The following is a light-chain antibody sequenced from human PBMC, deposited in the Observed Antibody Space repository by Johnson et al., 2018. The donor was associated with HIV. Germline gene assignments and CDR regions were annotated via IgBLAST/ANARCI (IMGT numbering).Light chain of an antibody. Sequence: QSVLTQPPSVSAAPGQKVTISCSGSSSNIGNNYVSWYQQLPGTAPKLLIYDNNKRPSGIPDRFSGSKSGTSATLGITGLQTGDEAEYYCGTWASSLSAGGVFGTGTKVPVL. CDR3: GTWASSLSAGGV. J-gene: IGLJ1*01. V-gene: IGLV1-51*01. CDR2: DNN. CDR1: SSNIGNNY.